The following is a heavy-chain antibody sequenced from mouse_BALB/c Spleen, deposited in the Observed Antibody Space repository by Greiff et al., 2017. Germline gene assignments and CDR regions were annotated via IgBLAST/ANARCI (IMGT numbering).Heavy chain of an antibody. CDR2: INPSDSYT. Sequence: QVQLQQPGAELVRPGPSVKLSCKASGYSFTSYWINWVKQRPGQGLEWIGNINPSDSYTNYNQKFKDKATLTVDKSSSTAYLQLSSPTSEDSAVYYCTREGQLGLGPDAMDYWGQGTSVTVSS. D-gene: IGHD3-2*01. V-gene: IGHV1-69*02. CDR1: GYSFTSYW. CDR3: TREGQLGLGPDAMDY. J-gene: IGHJ4*01.